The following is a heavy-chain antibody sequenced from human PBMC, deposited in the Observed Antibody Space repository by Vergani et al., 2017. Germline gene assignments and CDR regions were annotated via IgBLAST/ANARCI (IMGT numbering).Heavy chain of an antibody. CDR3: ARPNGASSWIDS. CDR2: IRNKGLSYTT. J-gene: IGHJ5*01. V-gene: IGHV3-72*01. D-gene: IGHD2-2*01. CDR1: GFIFSNHY. Sequence: EVHLVESGGGLVQPGGSLRLSCEASGFIFSNHYMDWVRQAPGKGLEWVGRIRNKGLSYTTEYAASVKDRFTIPREDSTSTLYLQMNSLKTEDTAVYYCARPNGASSWIDSWGQGALVTVSS.